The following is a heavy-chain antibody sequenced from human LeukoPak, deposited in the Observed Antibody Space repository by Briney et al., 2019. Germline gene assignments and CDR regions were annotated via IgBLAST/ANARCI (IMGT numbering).Heavy chain of an antibody. CDR3: SKGGVAGRAVYYYYMDV. Sequence: GGSLRLSCAASGFTLRSYTIQWVRQAPGKGLEWVSSISAGGTYIYYADSVKGRFTISRDNVEKSAYLELSGPTGQDTAIYYLSKGGVAGRAVYYYYMDVWGKGTTVTVSS. D-gene: IGHD6-13*01. J-gene: IGHJ6*03. V-gene: IGHV3-21*01. CDR2: ISAGGTYI. CDR1: GFTLRSYT.